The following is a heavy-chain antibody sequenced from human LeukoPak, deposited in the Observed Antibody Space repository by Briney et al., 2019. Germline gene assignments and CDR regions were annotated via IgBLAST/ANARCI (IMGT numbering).Heavy chain of an antibody. V-gene: IGHV7-4-1*02. Sequence: ASVKVSCKVSGYTFTSYGISWVRQAPGQGLEWMGWINTNTGNPTYAQGFTGRFVFSLDTSVSTAYLQISSLEAEDTAVYYCARDEIAAAGSSLNVDYWGQGTLVTVSS. J-gene: IGHJ4*02. CDR3: ARDEIAAAGSSLNVDY. CDR2: INTNTGNP. D-gene: IGHD6-13*01. CDR1: GYTFTSYG.